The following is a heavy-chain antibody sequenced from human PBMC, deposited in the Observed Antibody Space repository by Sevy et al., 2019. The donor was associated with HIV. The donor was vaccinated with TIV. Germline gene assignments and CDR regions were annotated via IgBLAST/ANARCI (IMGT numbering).Heavy chain of an antibody. J-gene: IGHJ6*02. CDR3: ATPIGGDYYYGMDV. Sequence: GESLKISCAASGFTFSSYSMNWVRQAPGKGLEWVSSISSSSSYIYYADSVKGRFTISRDNAKNSLYLQMNSLRAEDTAVYYCATPIGGDYYYGMDVWGQGTTVTVSS. D-gene: IGHD2-8*01. CDR2: ISSSSSYI. CDR1: GFTFSSYS. V-gene: IGHV3-21*01.